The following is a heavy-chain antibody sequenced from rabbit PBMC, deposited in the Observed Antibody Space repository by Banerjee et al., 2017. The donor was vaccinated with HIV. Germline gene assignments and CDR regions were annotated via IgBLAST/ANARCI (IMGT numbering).Heavy chain of an antibody. D-gene: IGHD7-1*01. CDR1: GFSFSLKYV. CDR3: ARGGTYFTL. Sequence: QSLEESGGGLVKPGASLTLTCTASGFSFSLKYVMCWVRQAPGKGLELIACIYTSSGSTWYASWAKGRFTISKSTSLNTVTLQMTSLTAADTATYFCARGGTYFTLWGQGTLVTVS. CDR2: IYTSSGST. V-gene: IGHV1S43*01. J-gene: IGHJ4*01.